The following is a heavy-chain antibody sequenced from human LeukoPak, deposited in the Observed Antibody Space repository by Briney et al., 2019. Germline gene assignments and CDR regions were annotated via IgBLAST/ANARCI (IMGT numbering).Heavy chain of an antibody. D-gene: IGHD4-17*01. V-gene: IGHV3-23*01. CDR3: AKIPQTTSVGYFDY. CDR2: ISGSGVST. J-gene: IGHJ4*02. CDR1: GFTFSSYA. Sequence: GGSLRLSCAASGFTFSSYAMSWVRQAPGKGLEWVSGISGSGVSTNYADSVKGRFTISRDNSKNTLYLQMSSLRAEDTAVYYCAKIPQTTSVGYFDYWGQGNLVTVSS.